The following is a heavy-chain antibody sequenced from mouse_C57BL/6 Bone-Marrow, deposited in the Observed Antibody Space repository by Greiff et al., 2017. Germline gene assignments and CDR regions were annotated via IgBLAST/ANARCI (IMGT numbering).Heavy chain of an antibody. D-gene: IGHD1-1*01. CDR2: ISSGSSTI. Sequence: EVKVVESGGGLVKPGGSLKLSCAASGFTFSDYGMHWVRQAPEKGLEWVAYISSGSSTIYYADTVKGRFTISRDNAKNTLFLQMTSLRSEDTAMYYCARRYYYGGDYWGQGTTLTVSS. J-gene: IGHJ2*01. CDR1: GFTFSDYG. CDR3: ARRYYYGGDY. V-gene: IGHV5-17*01.